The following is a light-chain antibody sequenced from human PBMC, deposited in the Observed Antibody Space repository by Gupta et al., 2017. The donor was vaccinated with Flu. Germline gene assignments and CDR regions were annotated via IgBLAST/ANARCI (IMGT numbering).Light chain of an antibody. Sequence: QSALTQPPSASGSPGQSVTISCTGTSSDVGAYNFVSWYQQHPGKAPKLMIYEVNKRPSGVPDRFSGSKSGNTASLTVSGLQAEDEADYYCSSYAGRNVAFGPGTTVTVL. J-gene: IGLJ1*01. V-gene: IGLV2-8*01. CDR1: SSDVGAYNF. CDR3: SSYAGRNVA. CDR2: EVN.